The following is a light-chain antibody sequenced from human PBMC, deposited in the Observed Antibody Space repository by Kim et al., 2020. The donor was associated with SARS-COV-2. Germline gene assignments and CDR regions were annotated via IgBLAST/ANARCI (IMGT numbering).Light chain of an antibody. CDR1: QSLVYSDGNIY. Sequence: PASISCRSSQSLVYSDGNIYLEWIHQRPGQSPRRLIYKVSNRDSVFPDRFSGSGSGTDFTLQSNRVEAGDVGFYYFMQGTHWPFSFGPGTKVDIK. CDR2: KVS. J-gene: IGKJ3*01. CDR3: MQGTHWPFS. V-gene: IGKV2-30*01.